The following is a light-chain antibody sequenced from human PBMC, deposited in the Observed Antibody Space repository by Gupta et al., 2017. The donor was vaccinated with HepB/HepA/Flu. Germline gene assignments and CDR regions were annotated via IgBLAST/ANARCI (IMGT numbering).Light chain of an antibody. V-gene: IGKV1-17*01. CDR1: QGIRND. CDR3: LQHNSNPRT. CDR2: AAS. J-gene: IGKJ1*01. Sequence: DIQLTQSPSSLSASVGDRVTITCRASQGIRNDLDWYQQKPGKAPKRLIYAASSLQSGVPSRFSGSGSGTEFTLTISSLQPEDFATYYCLQHNSNPRTFGQGTKVEIK.